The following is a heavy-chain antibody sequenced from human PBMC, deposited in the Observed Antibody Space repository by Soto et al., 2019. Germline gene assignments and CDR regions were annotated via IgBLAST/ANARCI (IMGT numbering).Heavy chain of an antibody. CDR3: ARAHYYDSSGYYPNFDY. Sequence: QVQLVQSGAEVKKPGASVKVSCKASRYTFTSYDINWVRQATGQGLEWMGWMNPNSGNTGYAQKFQGRVTMTRNTSISTAYMELSSLRSEDTAVYYCARAHYYDSSGYYPNFDYWGQGTLVTVSS. D-gene: IGHD3-22*01. CDR2: MNPNSGNT. J-gene: IGHJ4*02. V-gene: IGHV1-8*01. CDR1: RYTFTSYD.